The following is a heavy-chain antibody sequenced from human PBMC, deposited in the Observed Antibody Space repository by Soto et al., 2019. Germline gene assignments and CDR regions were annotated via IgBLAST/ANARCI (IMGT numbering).Heavy chain of an antibody. CDR2: IYWDDDQ. V-gene: IGHV2-5*02. CDR1: GFSLSTSGAG. J-gene: IGHJ4*02. CDR3: AHAMGVRSFDWLLRISGSWVFFDY. Sequence: SGPTLVNPTQTLTLTCTFSGFSLSTSGAGVGWIRQPPGKALEWLALIYWDDDQRYSPSLKSRLTITKDTSKNQVVLTMTNMDPGHTATYYCAHAMGVRSFDWLLRISGSWVFFDYWGQGTMVDVAS. D-gene: IGHD3-9*01.